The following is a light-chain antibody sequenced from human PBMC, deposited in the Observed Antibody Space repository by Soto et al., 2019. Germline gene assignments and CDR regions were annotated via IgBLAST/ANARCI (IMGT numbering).Light chain of an antibody. CDR2: GAS. CDR1: HSVSGSY. Sequence: EIVLTQSPGTLSLSPGERATLSCRASHSVSGSYLAWYQQKPGQAPRLLIYGASSRATGIPDRFSGSGSGTDFTLTISRLEPEDFAVYPCQQYGSSPWTFGQGTKVEIK. V-gene: IGKV3-20*01. CDR3: QQYGSSPWT. J-gene: IGKJ1*01.